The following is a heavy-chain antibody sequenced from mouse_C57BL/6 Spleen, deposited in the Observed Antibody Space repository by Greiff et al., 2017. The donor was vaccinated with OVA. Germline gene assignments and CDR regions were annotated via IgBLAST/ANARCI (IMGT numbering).Heavy chain of an antibody. CDR2: INPNNGGT. CDR3: ASRYYGYDVRAMDY. Sequence: EVQLQQSGPELVKPGALVKISCKASGYTFTDYYMNWVKQSHGKSLEWIGDINPNNGGTSYNQKFKGKATLTVDKSSSTAYMELRSLTSEDSAVYYCASRYYGYDVRAMDYWGQGTSVTVSS. CDR1: GYTFTDYY. V-gene: IGHV1-26*01. J-gene: IGHJ4*01. D-gene: IGHD2-2*01.